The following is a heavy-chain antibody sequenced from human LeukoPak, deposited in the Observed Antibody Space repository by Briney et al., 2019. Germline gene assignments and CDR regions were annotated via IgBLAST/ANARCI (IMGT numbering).Heavy chain of an antibody. V-gene: IGHV3-21*03. CDR1: GFTFSSYS. CDR3: ARDPTPEGFDY. CDR2: ISSSSSYI. J-gene: IGHJ4*02. Sequence: GGSLRLSCAASGFTFSSYSMNWVRQAPGKGLEWVSSISSSSSYIYYSDSVKGRFTISRDNAKNSLYLQMNSLRAEDAAVYYCARDPTPEGFDYWGQGTLVTVSS.